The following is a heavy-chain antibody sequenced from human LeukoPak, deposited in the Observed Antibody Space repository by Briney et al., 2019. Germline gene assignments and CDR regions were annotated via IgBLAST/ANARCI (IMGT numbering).Heavy chain of an antibody. V-gene: IGHV3-33*08. CDR1: GFTFSSYG. D-gene: IGHD3-10*01. J-gene: IGHJ6*02. CDR3: ARDLISFYGSAGGGMDV. CDR2: IWYDGSNK. Sequence: PGGSRRLSCAASGFTFSSYGMHWVRQAPGKGLEWVAVIWYDGSNKYYADSVKGRFTISRDNSKNTLYLQMNSLRAEDTAVYYCARDLISFYGSAGGGMDVWGQGTTVTVSS.